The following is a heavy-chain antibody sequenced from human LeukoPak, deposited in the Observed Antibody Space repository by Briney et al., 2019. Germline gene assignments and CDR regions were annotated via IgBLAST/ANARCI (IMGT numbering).Heavy chain of an antibody. CDR1: GGSIRSYY. V-gene: IGHV4-59*12. CDR3: ARGYAFDI. CDR2: IYYSGST. Sequence: SETLSLTCTVSGGSIRSYYWSWIRQPPGKGLEWIGYIYYSGSTNYNPSLKSRVTISVDTSKNQFSLKLSSVTAADTAVYYCARGYAFDIWGQGTMVTVSS. J-gene: IGHJ3*02.